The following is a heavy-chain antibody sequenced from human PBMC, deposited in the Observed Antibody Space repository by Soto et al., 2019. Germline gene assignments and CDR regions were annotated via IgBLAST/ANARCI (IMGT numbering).Heavy chain of an antibody. Sequence: EVQLEESGGGLVQPGGSLKLSCAALGFNFSGSALHWVRQPSGKGLEWVGRIRSKAKKYATSYATSVQGRFSLSRDDSKNTAFLQMNSLRGEDTGVYFCTGRGGDSLQAIWGRGTLVTVSS. V-gene: IGHV3-73*01. CDR2: IRSKAKKYAT. CDR1: GFNFSGSA. J-gene: IGHJ4*02. CDR3: TGRGGDSLQAI. D-gene: IGHD4-17*01.